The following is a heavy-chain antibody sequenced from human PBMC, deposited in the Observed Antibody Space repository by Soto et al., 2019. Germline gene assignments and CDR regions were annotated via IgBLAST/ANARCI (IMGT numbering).Heavy chain of an antibody. CDR3: ARDGDIVATILFY. V-gene: IGHV4-59*01. J-gene: IGHJ4*02. CDR2: VFYRGGT. D-gene: IGHD5-12*01. Sequence: SETLSLTCSVSDDSISSYYWSWIRQPPGKGLQWIGYVFYRGGTAYNPSLKSRVTISLDMSKKQFSLNLNSVTAADTAAYFCARDGDIVATILFYWGQGTLVTVSS. CDR1: DDSISSYY.